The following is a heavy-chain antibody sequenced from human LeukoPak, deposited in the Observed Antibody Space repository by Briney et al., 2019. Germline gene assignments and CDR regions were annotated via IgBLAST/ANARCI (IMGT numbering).Heavy chain of an antibody. CDR3: ARGSGVPYYYGSGSYYRY. J-gene: IGHJ4*02. V-gene: IGHV1-2*02. Sequence: GASVKVSCKASGYTFTGYYMHWVRQAPGQGLEWMGWINPNSGGTNYAQKFQGRVTMTRDTSISTAYMELSRLRSDDTAVYYCARGSGVPYYYGSGSYYRYWGQGTLVTVSS. D-gene: IGHD3-10*01. CDR2: INPNSGGT. CDR1: GYTFTGYY.